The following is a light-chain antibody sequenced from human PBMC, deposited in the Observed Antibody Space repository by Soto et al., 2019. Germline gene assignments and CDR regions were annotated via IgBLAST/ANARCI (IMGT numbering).Light chain of an antibody. J-gene: IGKJ2*01. Sequence: EIVMTQSPATLSVSPGARATLSCRASQSVSTTLAWYQQKPGQAPRLLIYGASTRATGFPARFSGSGSGTDFTLTISSRQSEDFAVYYCQQYKNWPPFTFGQGTKLEIK. CDR1: QSVSTT. CDR3: QQYKNWPPFT. CDR2: GAS. V-gene: IGKV3-15*01.